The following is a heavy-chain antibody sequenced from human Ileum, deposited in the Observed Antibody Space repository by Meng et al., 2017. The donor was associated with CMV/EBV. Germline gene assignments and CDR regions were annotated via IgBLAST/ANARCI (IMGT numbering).Heavy chain of an antibody. Sequence: SGYTFTGYYMHWVRQAPGQGLEWMGWINPNSGGTNYAQKFQGRVTMTRDTSINTAYMELSRLRSDDTAVYYCARDLAPYGSGHGADYWGQGTLVTVSS. J-gene: IGHJ4*02. V-gene: IGHV1-2*02. D-gene: IGHD3-10*01. CDR3: ARDLAPYGSGHGADY. CDR2: INPNSGGT. CDR1: GYTFTGYY.